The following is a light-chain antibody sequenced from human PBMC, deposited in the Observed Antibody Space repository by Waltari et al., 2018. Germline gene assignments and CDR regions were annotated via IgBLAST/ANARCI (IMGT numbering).Light chain of an antibody. J-gene: IGKJ1*01. V-gene: IGKV3-20*01. CDR2: AAS. CDR1: QSVSRT. CDR3: QHYVRLPAT. Sequence: EIVLTQSPGTLSLAPGERATLSCRASQSVSRTLAWYQQKPGQAPSLLIDAASTRATGIPDRCSGSGSGTDFSLTISRLEPEDFAVYYCQHYVRLPATFGQGTKVEIK.